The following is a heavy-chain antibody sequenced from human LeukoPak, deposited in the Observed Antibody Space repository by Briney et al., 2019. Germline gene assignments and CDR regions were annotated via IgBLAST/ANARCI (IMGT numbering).Heavy chain of an antibody. CDR2: ISYDGSNK. CDR3: AKVQIIYYDSSDAFDI. Sequence: PGGSLRLSCAASGFTFSSYGMHWVRQAPGKGLEWVAVISYDGSNKYYADSVKGRFTISRDNSKNTLYLQMNSLRAEDTAVYYCAKVQIIYYDSSDAFDIWGQGTMVTVSS. J-gene: IGHJ3*02. V-gene: IGHV3-30*18. CDR1: GFTFSSYG. D-gene: IGHD3-22*01.